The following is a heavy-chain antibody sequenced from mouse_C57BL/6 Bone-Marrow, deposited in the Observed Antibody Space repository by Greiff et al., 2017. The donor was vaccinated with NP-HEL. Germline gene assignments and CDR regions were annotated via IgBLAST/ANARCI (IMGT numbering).Heavy chain of an antibody. CDR3: ARMRLLGYFDV. CDR2: ISSGSSTI. V-gene: IGHV5-17*01. J-gene: IGHJ1*03. CDR1: GFTFSDYG. Sequence: DVKLVESGGGLVKPGGSLKLSCAASGFTFSDYGMHWVRQAPEKGLEWVAYISSGSSTIYYADTVKGRFTISRDNAKNTLFLQMTSLRSEDTAMYYCARMRLLGYFDVWGTGTTVTVSS. D-gene: IGHD1-1*01.